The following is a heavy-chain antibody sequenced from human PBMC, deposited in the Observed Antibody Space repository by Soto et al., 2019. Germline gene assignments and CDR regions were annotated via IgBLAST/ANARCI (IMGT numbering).Heavy chain of an antibody. Sequence: SETLSLTCTVSGGSISSGGYYWSWIRQHPGKGLEWIGYIYYGGSTYYNPSLKSRVTISVDTSKNQFSLKLSSVTAADTAVYYCARYDNSGYHGFDIWGQGTMVTVSS. CDR2: IYYGGST. J-gene: IGHJ3*02. V-gene: IGHV4-31*03. CDR3: ARYDNSGYHGFDI. CDR1: GGSISSGGYY. D-gene: IGHD3-22*01.